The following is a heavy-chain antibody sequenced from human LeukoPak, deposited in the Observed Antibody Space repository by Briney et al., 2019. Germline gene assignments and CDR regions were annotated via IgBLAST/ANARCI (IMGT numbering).Heavy chain of an antibody. D-gene: IGHD5-24*01. CDR3: ARTVMATQHLDY. V-gene: IGHV3-30-3*01. J-gene: IGHJ4*02. CDR1: GFTFSSYA. Sequence: PGGSLRLSCAASGFTFSSYAMHWVRQAPGKGLEWVAVISYDGSNKYYADSVKGRFTISRDSAKNLLYLQMNSLRAEDTAVYYCARTVMATQHLDYWGQGTLVTVSS. CDR2: ISYDGSNK.